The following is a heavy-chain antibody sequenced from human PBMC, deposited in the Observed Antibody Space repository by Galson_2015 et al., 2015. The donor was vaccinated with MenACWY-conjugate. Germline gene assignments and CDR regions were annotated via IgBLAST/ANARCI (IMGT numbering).Heavy chain of an antibody. D-gene: IGHD4-23*01. CDR2: VYSTGGT. CDR1: YY. V-gene: IGHV4-4*08. CDR3: ARGRSAKWELPLIDL. Sequence: YYWPWIRQTPEKGLEWIGYVYSTGGTNYNPSLKNRVTMSIDTSRNQVSLELTSVTAGDTAVYYCARGRSAKWELPLIDLWGQGILVTVSS. J-gene: IGHJ5*02.